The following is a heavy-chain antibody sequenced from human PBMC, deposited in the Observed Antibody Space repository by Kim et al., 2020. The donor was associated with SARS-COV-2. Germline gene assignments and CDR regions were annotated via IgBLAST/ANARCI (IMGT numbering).Heavy chain of an antibody. CDR1: GFTFSSYA. D-gene: IGHD1-26*01. V-gene: IGHV3-23*01. Sequence: GGSLRLSCAASGFTFSSYAMSWVRQAPGKGLEWVSAISGSGGSTYYADSVKGRFTISRDNSKNTLYLQMNSLRAEDTAVYYCAKDKDNKSPYSGSYPLDYWGQGTLVTVSS. CDR3: AKDKDNKSPYSGSYPLDY. CDR2: ISGSGGST. J-gene: IGHJ4*02.